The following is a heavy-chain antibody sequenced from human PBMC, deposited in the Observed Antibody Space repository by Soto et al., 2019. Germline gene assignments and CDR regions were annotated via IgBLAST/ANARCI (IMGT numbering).Heavy chain of an antibody. CDR2: ISYDGSNK. V-gene: IGHV3-30*18. CDR3: AKDRSIAVANLDY. D-gene: IGHD6-19*01. J-gene: IGHJ4*02. CDR1: GFTFSYYY. Sequence: PGGSLRLSCAASGFTFSYYYMSGVRQAPGKGLEWVAVISYDGSNKYYADSVKGRFTISRDNSKNTLYLQMNSLRAEDTAVYYCAKDRSIAVANLDYWGQGTLVTVSS.